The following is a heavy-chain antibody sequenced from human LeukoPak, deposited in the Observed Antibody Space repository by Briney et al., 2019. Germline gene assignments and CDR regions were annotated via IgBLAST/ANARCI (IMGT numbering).Heavy chain of an antibody. CDR2: ISSSSSYI. V-gene: IGHV3-21*01. Sequence: YXXNXVRQXPGXGLXXXSSISSSSSYIXYADSVTGRFTISRXXXKNXLYLQMNRLRAEDTGVYYXXXXXXXXXXXPDYWGXGTXXTVSS. CDR3: XXXXXXXXXXPDY. CDR1: YX. J-gene: IGHJ4*02.